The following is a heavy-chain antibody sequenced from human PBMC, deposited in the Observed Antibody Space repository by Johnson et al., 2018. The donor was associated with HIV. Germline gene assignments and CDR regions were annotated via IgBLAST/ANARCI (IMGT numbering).Heavy chain of an antibody. D-gene: IGHD2-21*02. Sequence: VQLVESGGGVVRPGGSLRLYCEASGFTFSSYWMSWVRQAPGKGLEWVANIKQDGSENYYVDSVKGRFTISRDNAKNSLYLQMNSLRAEDTAVYYCARVLAYCGGDCSPGAFDIWGQGTMVTVSS. J-gene: IGHJ3*02. CDR1: GFTFSSYW. CDR3: ARVLAYCGGDCSPGAFDI. V-gene: IGHV3-7*01. CDR2: IKQDGSEN.